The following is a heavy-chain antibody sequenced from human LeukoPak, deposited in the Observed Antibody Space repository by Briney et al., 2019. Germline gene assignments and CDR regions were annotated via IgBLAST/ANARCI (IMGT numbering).Heavy chain of an antibody. V-gene: IGHV1-69*05. Sequence: AASVKVSCKASGGTFSSYAIGWVRQAPGQGLEWMGRIIPIFGTANYAQKFQGRVTITTDESTSTAYMELSSLRSEDTAVYYCARDPLAVAGPFDYWGQGTLVTVSS. CDR3: ARDPLAVAGPFDY. D-gene: IGHD6-19*01. CDR1: GGTFSSYA. J-gene: IGHJ4*02. CDR2: IIPIFGTA.